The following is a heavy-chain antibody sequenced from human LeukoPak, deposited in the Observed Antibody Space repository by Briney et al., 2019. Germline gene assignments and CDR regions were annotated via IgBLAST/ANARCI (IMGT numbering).Heavy chain of an antibody. V-gene: IGHV3-23*01. Sequence: GGSLRLSCAASGFTFSSYAMTWVRQAPGKGLEWVSAISGSSGSTYYADSVKGRFTISRDDSKNTLYLLMNGLRAEDTAVYFCAKASSGWSPPDYWGQGTLVTVSS. D-gene: IGHD6-19*01. J-gene: IGHJ4*02. CDR3: AKASSGWSPPDY. CDR2: ISGSSGST. CDR1: GFTFSSYA.